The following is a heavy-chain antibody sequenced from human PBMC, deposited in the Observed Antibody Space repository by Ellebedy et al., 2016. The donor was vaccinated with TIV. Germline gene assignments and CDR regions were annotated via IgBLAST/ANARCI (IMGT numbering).Heavy chain of an antibody. J-gene: IGHJ4*02. CDR1: GGTFSSHA. D-gene: IGHD2-2*01. CDR2: ITPLYGAA. Sequence: ASVKVSXXSSGGTFSSHAFTWVRLAPGQGLEWVGGITPLYGAAHYAQNFNGRVTITADESTSTLYMELSSLTSDDTAVYYCARGSSNWLPRDWGQGTLVTVSS. CDR3: ARGSSNWLPRD. V-gene: IGHV1-69*13.